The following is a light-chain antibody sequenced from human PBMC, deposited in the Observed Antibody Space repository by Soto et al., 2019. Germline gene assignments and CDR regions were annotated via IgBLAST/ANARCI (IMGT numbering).Light chain of an antibody. CDR2: DAS. CDR3: QQYGSSRI. V-gene: IGKV3-20*01. CDR1: QSVSCSY. Sequence: EIVLTQSPGTLSLSPGERATLSCRASQSVSCSYLAWYQQNPGQPPRLLIYDASRRSTGTAARFSGSASGADFSLAVNRLEPEDFAVYYCQQYGSSRIFGQGTKVEIK. J-gene: IGKJ1*01.